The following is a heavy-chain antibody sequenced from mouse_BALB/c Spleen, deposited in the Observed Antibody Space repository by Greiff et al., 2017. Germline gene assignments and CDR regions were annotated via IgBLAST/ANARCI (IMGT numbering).Heavy chain of an antibody. J-gene: IGHJ3*01. CDR1: GFTFNTYA. V-gene: IGHV10-1*02. D-gene: IGHD2-3*01. CDR3: VRHDGYWFAY. Sequence: EVKLVESGGGLVQPKGSLKLSCAASGFTFNTYAMNWVRQAQGKGLEWVARIRSKSNNYATYYADSVKDRFTISRDDSQSMLYLQMNNLKTEDTAMYYCVRHDGYWFAYWGQGTLVTVSA. CDR2: IRSKSNNYAT.